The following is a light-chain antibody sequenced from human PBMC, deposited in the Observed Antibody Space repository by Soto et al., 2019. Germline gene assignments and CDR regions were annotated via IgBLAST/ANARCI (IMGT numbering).Light chain of an antibody. CDR3: HQYNDWPWT. V-gene: IGKV3-15*01. J-gene: IGKJ1*01. CDR2: GES. CDR1: QSSSRY. Sequence: EIVMTQSPASMSVSQRETATLSCRASQSSSRYLAWYQHKPGQAPRLLIHGESTRATGVTARFSGSGSGTEFTLTISSLQSEDSAIYYCHQYNDWPWTFGHGTKVEIK.